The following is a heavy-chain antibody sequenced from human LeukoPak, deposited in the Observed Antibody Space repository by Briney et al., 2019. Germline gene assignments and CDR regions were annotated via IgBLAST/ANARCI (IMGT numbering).Heavy chain of an antibody. CDR3: ARDGHDSSGYYEDY. Sequence: ASVKVSCKASGYTFTDYYMHWVRQAPGQGPEWMGWIKPNSGGTSYTQKFQGRVTMTRDTSISTAYMELSGLRSDDTAVYYCARDGHDSSGYYEDYWGQGTLVTVSS. CDR1: GYTFTDYY. CDR2: IKPNSGGT. D-gene: IGHD3-22*01. V-gene: IGHV1-2*02. J-gene: IGHJ4*02.